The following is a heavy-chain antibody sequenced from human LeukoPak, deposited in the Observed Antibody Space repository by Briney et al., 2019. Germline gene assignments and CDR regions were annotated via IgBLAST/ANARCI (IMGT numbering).Heavy chain of an antibody. J-gene: IGHJ4*02. D-gene: IGHD3-10*01. CDR3: ANRFDTYGSKIDY. Sequence: GGSLRLSCAVSGITFSSYAMSWVRQAPGKGLEWVSTISGSGGNTYYADSVKGRFTISRDNSKDTLYLQMNNVRAEDTAVYYFANRFDTYGSKIDYWGQGTLVTVSP. CDR2: ISGSGGNT. CDR1: GITFSSYA. V-gene: IGHV3-23*01.